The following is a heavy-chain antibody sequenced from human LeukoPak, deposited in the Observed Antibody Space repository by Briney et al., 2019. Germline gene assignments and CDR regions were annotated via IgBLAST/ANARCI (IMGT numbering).Heavy chain of an antibody. J-gene: IGHJ4*02. CDR1: GGSISSSSYY. Sequence: SETLSLTCTVSGGSISSSSYYWGWIRQPAGKGLEWIGSIYYSGSTYYNPSLKSRVTISVDTSKNQFSLKLSSVTAADTAVYYCARRVTGTTTFDYWGQGTLVTVSS. V-gene: IGHV4-39*01. CDR2: IYYSGST. D-gene: IGHD1-20*01. CDR3: ARRVTGTTTFDY.